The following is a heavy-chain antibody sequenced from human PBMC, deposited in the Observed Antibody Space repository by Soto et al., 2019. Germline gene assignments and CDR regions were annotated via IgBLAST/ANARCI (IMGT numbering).Heavy chain of an antibody. CDR2: ISPNSGAT. V-gene: IGHV1-2*02. CDR1: GYTFSDYY. J-gene: IGHJ1*01. Sequence: ASVKVSCKASGYTFSDYYLHWVRQAPGQGLEWMGWISPNSGATEYAPKFQGRVTMTTDTSISTAFLKLASLRPDDTAIYYCARGPRTQLWLTFAHWGQGTLVTVSS. D-gene: IGHD2-21*01. CDR3: ARGPRTQLWLTFAH.